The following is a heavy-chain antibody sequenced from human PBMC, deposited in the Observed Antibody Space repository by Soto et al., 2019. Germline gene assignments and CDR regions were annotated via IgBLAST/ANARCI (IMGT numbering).Heavy chain of an antibody. CDR3: AREYPPLRRSGRYYWFDP. V-gene: IGHV4-34*01. CDR2: INHSGST. Sequence: QVQLQQWGAGLLKPSETLSLTCAVYGGSFSGYYWSWIRQPPGKGLEWIGEINHSGSTNYNPSLKSRVAIAVGASKNQFALKPSSVTAADTAVYYCAREYPPLRRSGRYYWFDPWGQGTLVTVSS. CDR1: GGSFSGYY. J-gene: IGHJ5*02. D-gene: IGHD3-10*01.